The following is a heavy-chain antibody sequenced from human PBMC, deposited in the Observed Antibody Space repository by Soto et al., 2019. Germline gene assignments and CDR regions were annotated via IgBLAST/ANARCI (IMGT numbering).Heavy chain of an antibody. CDR3: ARDPAIYSGKFDYGLDV. J-gene: IGHJ6*02. CDR2: IGTSGKTI. CDR1: GFTFSSYE. D-gene: IGHD4-4*01. V-gene: IGHV3-48*03. Sequence: AGGSLRLSCAASGFTFSSYEMNWVRQAPGKGLEWVSYIGTSGKTIYYADSVRGRFTISRDNAKNSLYLQMNSLRAEDTAVYFCARDPAIYSGKFDYGLDVWGRGTTVTVSS.